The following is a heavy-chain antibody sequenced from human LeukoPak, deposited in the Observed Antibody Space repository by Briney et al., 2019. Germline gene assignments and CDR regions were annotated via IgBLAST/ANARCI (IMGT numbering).Heavy chain of an antibody. V-gene: IGHV4-4*07. Sequence: PSETLSLACTVSGGSISSYYWSWIRQPAGKGLEWIGRIYTSGSTNYNPSLKGRVTMSVDTSRNQFSLKLSSVTAPDTAVYYCARDGEGYCSSTSCYEAWFDPWGQGTLVTVSS. CDR1: GGSISSYY. CDR3: ARDGEGYCSSTSCYEAWFDP. D-gene: IGHD2-2*01. J-gene: IGHJ5*02. CDR2: IYTSGST.